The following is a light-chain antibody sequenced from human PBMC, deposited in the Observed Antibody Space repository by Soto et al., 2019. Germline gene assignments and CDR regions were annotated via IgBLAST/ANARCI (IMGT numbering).Light chain of an antibody. V-gene: IGLV2-11*01. J-gene: IGLJ1*01. CDR3: CSHAGRDTYV. Sequence: QSALTQPRSMSGSPGQSVTISCTGTSIDVGAYNHVSWYQQHPDKAPKLIMYDVSKWPSGVPDRFSGSKSGNTASLTISGLQPEDEADYYCCSHAGRDTYVCGIGTKLTVL. CDR2: DVS. CDR1: SIDVGAYNH.